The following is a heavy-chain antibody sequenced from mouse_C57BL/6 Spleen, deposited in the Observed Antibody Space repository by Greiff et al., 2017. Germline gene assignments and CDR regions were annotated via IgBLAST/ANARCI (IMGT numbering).Heavy chain of an antibody. J-gene: IGHJ4*01. CDR1: GYTFTDYY. CDR2: INPNNGGT. Sequence: VQLQQSGPELVKPGASVKISCKASGYTFTDYYMNWVKQSHGKSLEWIGDINPNNGGTSYNQKFKGKATLTVDKSSSTAYMELRSLTSEDSAVYYCARGETVVATGAMDYWGQGTSVTVSS. CDR3: ARGETVVATGAMDY. D-gene: IGHD1-1*01. V-gene: IGHV1-26*01.